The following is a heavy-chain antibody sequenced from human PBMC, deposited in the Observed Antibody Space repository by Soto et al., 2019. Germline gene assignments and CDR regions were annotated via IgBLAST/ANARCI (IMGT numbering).Heavy chain of an antibody. Sequence: PSETLSLTCAVYGGSFSGYYWSWIRQPPGKGLEWIGEINHSGSTNYNPSLKSRVTISVDTSKNQLSLKLSSVTAADTAVYYCARGVWGYCSGGSCPWGQGTLVTVSS. CDR1: GGSFSGYY. V-gene: IGHV4-34*01. D-gene: IGHD2-15*01. J-gene: IGHJ5*02. CDR3: ARGVWGYCSGGSCP. CDR2: INHSGST.